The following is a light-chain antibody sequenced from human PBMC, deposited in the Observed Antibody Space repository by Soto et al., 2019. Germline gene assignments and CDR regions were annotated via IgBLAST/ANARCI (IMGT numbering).Light chain of an antibody. J-gene: IGLJ1*01. CDR3: HSYTSSTTYV. Sequence: QSVRTQPASVSGSPGQSITISCTGTSSDVGGYHYVSWYQHHPGKAPKLMIYDVSTRPSGVSNRFSGSKSGNTASLAISGLQAEDEADYYCHSYTSSTTYVFGTGTKVTVL. V-gene: IGLV2-14*03. CDR2: DVS. CDR1: SSDVGGYHY.